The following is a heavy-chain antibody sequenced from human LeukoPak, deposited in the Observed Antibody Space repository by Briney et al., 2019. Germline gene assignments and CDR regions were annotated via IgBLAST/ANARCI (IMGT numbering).Heavy chain of an antibody. J-gene: IGHJ4*02. D-gene: IGHD5-24*01. V-gene: IGHV3-48*01. Sequence: GGSLRLSCAASGFTFRNYNMNWVRQAPGKGLEWVSYITISSTTIYYADSVKGRFTISRDNAKNSLYLQMSSLRVEDTAVYYCARVEHAYNYRFEVFDYWGQGTLVTVSS. CDR1: GFTFRNYN. CDR3: ARVEHAYNYRFEVFDY. CDR2: ITISSTTI.